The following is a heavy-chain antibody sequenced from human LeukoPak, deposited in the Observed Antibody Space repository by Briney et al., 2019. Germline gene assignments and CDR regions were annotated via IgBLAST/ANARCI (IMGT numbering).Heavy chain of an antibody. CDR3: ARGGFYGHPFGF. Sequence: NASETLSLNCTVSGGSISNSAYYWGWIRQPPGKGLEWIGSIYYTGTTSYNPSLESRVTISVDSSNNQISLNLNSVIAADTAMYFCARGGFYGHPFGFGGQGILVIVSA. D-gene: IGHD3-3*01. CDR2: IYYTGTT. CDR1: GGSISNSAYY. J-gene: IGHJ4*02. V-gene: IGHV4-39*07.